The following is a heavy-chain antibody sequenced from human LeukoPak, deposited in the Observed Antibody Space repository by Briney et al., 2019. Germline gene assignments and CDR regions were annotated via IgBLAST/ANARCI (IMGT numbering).Heavy chain of an antibody. CDR1: GFTFSSYG. D-gene: IGHD3-22*01. CDR3: VPGGVIDFDY. Sequence: PGGSLRLSCAASGFTFSSYGMHWVRQAPGKGLEWGAVIWYDGSNKYYADSVKGRFTISRDNSKNTLYLQMNSLRAEDTAVYYCVPGGVIDFDYWGQGTLVTVSS. J-gene: IGHJ4*02. V-gene: IGHV3-33*01. CDR2: IWYDGSNK.